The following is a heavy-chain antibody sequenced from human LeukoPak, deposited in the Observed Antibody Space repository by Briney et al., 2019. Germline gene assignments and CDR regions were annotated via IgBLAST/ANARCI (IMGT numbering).Heavy chain of an antibody. J-gene: IGHJ5*02. CDR3: ARDIGSRWFDP. CDR2: IIPIFGTA. D-gene: IGHD3-10*01. Sequence: ASVKVSCKASGGTFSSYAISWVRQAPGQGLEWMGGIIPIFGTANYAQKFQGRVTITTDESTSTAYMELRSLRSDDTAVYYCARDIGSRWFDPWGQGTLVTVSS. V-gene: IGHV1-69*05. CDR1: GGTFSSYA.